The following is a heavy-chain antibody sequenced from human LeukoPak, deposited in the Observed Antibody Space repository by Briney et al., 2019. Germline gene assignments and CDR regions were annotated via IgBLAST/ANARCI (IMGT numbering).Heavy chain of an antibody. CDR1: GFTFSSYG. D-gene: IGHD3-22*01. Sequence: KSGGSLRLSCAASGFTFSSYGMHWVRQAPGKGLEWVAVISYDGSNKYYADSVKGRFTISRDNSKNTLYLQMNSLRAEDTAVYYCAKELGYDSSGNDYWGQGTLVTVSS. CDR3: AKELGYDSSGNDY. J-gene: IGHJ4*02. CDR2: ISYDGSNK. V-gene: IGHV3-30*18.